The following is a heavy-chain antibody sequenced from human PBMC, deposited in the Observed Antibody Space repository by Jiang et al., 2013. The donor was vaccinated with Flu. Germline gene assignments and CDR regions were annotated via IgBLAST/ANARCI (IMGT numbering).Heavy chain of an antibody. CDR3: AHSGYSSSWYVFGGY. Sequence: WDDDKRYSPSLKSRLTITKDTSKNQVVLTMTNMDPVDTATYYCAHSGYSSSWYVFGGYWGQGTLVTVSS. D-gene: IGHD6-13*01. J-gene: IGHJ4*02. V-gene: IGHV2-5*02. CDR2: WDDDK.